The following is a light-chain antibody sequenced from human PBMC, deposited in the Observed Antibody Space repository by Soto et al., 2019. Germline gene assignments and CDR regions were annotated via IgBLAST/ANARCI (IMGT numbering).Light chain of an antibody. V-gene: IGKV3-20*01. CDR2: GAS. J-gene: IGKJ1*01. Sequence: EIVLTQSPATLSLSPGERATLSCRASQSVSSYLAWYQQKPGQAPRLLIHGASTRATGVPDRFSGSGSGTDFTLTISRLEPEDFAVYYCQQYGSSGTFGQGTKVDIK. CDR1: QSVSSY. CDR3: QQYGSSGT.